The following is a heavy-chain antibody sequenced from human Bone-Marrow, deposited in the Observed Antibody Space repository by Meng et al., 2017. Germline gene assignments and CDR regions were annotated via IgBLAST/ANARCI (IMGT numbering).Heavy chain of an antibody. CDR2: MNPNSGNT. CDR1: GYTFSNYD. D-gene: IGHD3-22*01. J-gene: IGHJ6*02. V-gene: IGHV1-8*03. Sequence: ASVKVSCKASGYTFSNYDINWVRQATGQGLEWMGWMNPNSGNTGYAQKFQDRVTLTRNTSINTAYMELSSLRSEDTAVYYCASTGDSSAIYYYGMDVWGQGTTVTVAS. CDR3: ASTGDSSAIYYYGMDV.